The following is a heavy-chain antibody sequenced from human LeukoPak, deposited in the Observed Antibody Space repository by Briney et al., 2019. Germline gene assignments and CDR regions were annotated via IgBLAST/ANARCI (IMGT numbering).Heavy chain of an antibody. Sequence: SETLSLTCTVSGGSISSSSYYWGWIRQPPGKGLEWIGSIYYSGSTYYNPSLKSRVTISVDTSKNQFSLKLSSVTAADTAVYYCARILWFGELPDYFDYWGQGTLVTVSS. CDR3: ARILWFGELPDYFDY. V-gene: IGHV4-39*01. J-gene: IGHJ4*02. D-gene: IGHD3-10*01. CDR1: GGSISSSSYY. CDR2: IYYSGST.